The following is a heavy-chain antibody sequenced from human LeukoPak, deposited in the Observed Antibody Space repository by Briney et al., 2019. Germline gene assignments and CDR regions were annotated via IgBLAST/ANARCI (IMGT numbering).Heavy chain of an antibody. J-gene: IGHJ3*02. CDR1: GFTFSSYS. V-gene: IGHV3-21*01. CDR2: ISSSSSYI. Sequence: PGGSLRLSCAASGFTFSSYSMNWVRQAPGKGLEWVSSISSSSSYIYYADSVKGRFTISRDNAKNSLYLQMNSLRAEDTAVYYCARAPAGRRIQLWLATAFDIWGQGTMATVSS. D-gene: IGHD5-18*01. CDR3: ARAPAGRRIQLWLATAFDI.